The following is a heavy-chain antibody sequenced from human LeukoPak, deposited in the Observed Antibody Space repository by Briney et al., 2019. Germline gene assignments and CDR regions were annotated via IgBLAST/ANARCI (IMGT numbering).Heavy chain of an antibody. V-gene: IGHV3-48*02. CDR1: GLPVSSYN. J-gene: IGHJ4*02. CDR3: ARGAASMAYFDC. CDR2: ITSSSSTT. Sequence: GGSLRLSCAASGLPVSSYNMNWARQAPGKGLEWVSYITSSSSTTHYADSVKGRFTISRDNAKNSLYLQMESLRDEDTAVYYCARGAASMAYFDCWGQGTLVTVSS. D-gene: IGHD2/OR15-2a*01.